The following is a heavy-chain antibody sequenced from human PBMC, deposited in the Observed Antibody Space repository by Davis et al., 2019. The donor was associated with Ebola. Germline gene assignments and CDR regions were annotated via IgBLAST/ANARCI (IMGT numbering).Heavy chain of an antibody. CDR2: IYPGDSDT. CDR1: GYSFTSYW. V-gene: IGHV5-51*01. Sequence: PGGSLRLSCKGSGYSFTSYWIGWVRQMPGKGLEWMGVIYPGDSDTTYSPSFQGQVTISADKSSSTAYLEWSSLKASDTAMYYCARGTDGYNPGGYFDSWGQGTLVTVSS. CDR3: ARGTDGYNPGGYFDS. D-gene: IGHD5-24*01. J-gene: IGHJ4*02.